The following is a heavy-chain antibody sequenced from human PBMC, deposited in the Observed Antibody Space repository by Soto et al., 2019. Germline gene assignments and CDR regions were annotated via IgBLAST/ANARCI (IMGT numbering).Heavy chain of an antibody. D-gene: IGHD2-2*01. J-gene: IGHJ6*02. CDR2: IIPILGIA. CDR3: ARGRLGYCSSTSCYEDYYYYGMDV. V-gene: IGHV1-69*02. CDR1: GGTFSSYT. Sequence: QVQLVQSGAEVKKPGSSVKVSCKASGGTFSSYTISWVRQAPGQGLEWMGRIIPILGIANYAQKFQGRVTITAYKSTSTAYMERSSLRSEDTAVYYCARGRLGYCSSTSCYEDYYYYGMDVWGQGTTVTVSS.